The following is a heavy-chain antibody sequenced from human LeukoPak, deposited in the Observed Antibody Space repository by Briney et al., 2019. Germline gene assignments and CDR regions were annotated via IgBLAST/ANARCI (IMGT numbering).Heavy chain of an antibody. CDR2: IKTDGSDT. CDR1: GFTISSYW. J-gene: IGHJ4*02. Sequence: GGSPRLSCAASGFTISSYWMQSVRRTQGKRLLWVSRIKTDGSDTSYADSVKGRFTISRDNAKNTLYLQMNSMSAEDTAVYYCARGGSSGCLDYWGQGTLVTVSS. V-gene: IGHV3-74*01. CDR3: ARGGSSGCLDY. D-gene: IGHD6-19*01.